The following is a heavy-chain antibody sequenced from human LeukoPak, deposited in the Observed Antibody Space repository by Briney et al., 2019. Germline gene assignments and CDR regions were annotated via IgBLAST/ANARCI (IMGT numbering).Heavy chain of an antibody. J-gene: IGHJ5*02. V-gene: IGHV4-30-4*08. CDR1: GGSISSGDYY. D-gene: IGHD2-2*01. Sequence: SETLSLTCTVSGGSISSGDYYWSWIRQPPGKGLEWIGYIYYSGSTYYNPSLKSRVTISVDTYKNQFSLKLSSVTAADTAVYYCARAVVVPAAIILDPWGQGTLVTVSS. CDR3: ARAVVVPAAIILDP. CDR2: IYYSGST.